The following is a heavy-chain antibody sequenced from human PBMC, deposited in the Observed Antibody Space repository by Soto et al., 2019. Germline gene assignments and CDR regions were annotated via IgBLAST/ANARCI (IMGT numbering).Heavy chain of an antibody. CDR1: GGSISSTNW. Sequence: SETLSLTCAVSGGSISSTNWWSWVRQPPGKGLEWIGEIYHSGSTKYNPSLKSRVTISVDKSNNQFSLKLRSVTAADTAVYYCARDQTAVTKDAAAFDIWGQGTMVTVSS. CDR2: IYHSGST. CDR3: ARDQTAVTKDAAAFDI. V-gene: IGHV4-4*02. J-gene: IGHJ3*02. D-gene: IGHD4-17*01.